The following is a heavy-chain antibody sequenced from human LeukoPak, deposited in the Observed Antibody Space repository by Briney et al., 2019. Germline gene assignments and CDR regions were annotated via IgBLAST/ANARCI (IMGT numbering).Heavy chain of an antibody. J-gene: IGHJ6*03. D-gene: IGHD3-3*01. CDR1: GYTFTSYY. Sequence: GASVKVSCKASGYTFTSYYMHWVRQAPGQGLEWMGIINPSGGSTSYAQKFQGRVTMTRDTSTSTVYMELSSLRSEDTAVYYCARDQVGYSDFWSGYAYYYYYYYMDVWGKGTTVTVSS. CDR2: INPSGGST. V-gene: IGHV1-46*01. CDR3: ARDQVGYSDFWSGYAYYYYYYYMDV.